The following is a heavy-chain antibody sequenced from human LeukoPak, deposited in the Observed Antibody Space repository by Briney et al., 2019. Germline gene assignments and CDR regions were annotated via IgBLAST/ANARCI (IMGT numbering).Heavy chain of an antibody. V-gene: IGHV4-4*09. CDR2: IYTSGST. J-gene: IGHJ4*02. Sequence: SETLSLTCTVSGGSISSYYWSWIRQPPGKGLEWIGYIYTSGSTNYNPSLKSRVTISVDTSRNQFSLKLSSVTAADTAVYYCARGYSSSWSFDYWGQGTLVTVSS. D-gene: IGHD6-13*01. CDR1: GGSISSYY. CDR3: ARGYSSSWSFDY.